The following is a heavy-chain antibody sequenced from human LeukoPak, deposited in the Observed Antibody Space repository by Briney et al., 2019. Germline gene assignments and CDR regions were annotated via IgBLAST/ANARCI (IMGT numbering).Heavy chain of an antibody. CDR3: ARGWWRELLQRHFDY. J-gene: IGHJ4*02. CDR2: MNPNSGNT. D-gene: IGHD1-26*01. V-gene: IGHV1-8*03. CDR1: GYTFTSYD. Sequence: ASVKVSCKASGYTFTSYDTNWVRQAPGQGLEWMGWMNPNSGNTGYAQKFQGRVTITRNTSISTAYMELSSLRSEDTAVYYCARGWWRELLQRHFDYWGQGTLVTVSS.